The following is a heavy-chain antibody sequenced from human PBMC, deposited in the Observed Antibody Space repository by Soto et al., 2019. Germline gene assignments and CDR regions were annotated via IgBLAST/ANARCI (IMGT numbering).Heavy chain of an antibody. J-gene: IGHJ4*02. CDR3: ARTYSSSWSRFDY. D-gene: IGHD6-13*01. V-gene: IGHV4-34*01. CDR2: INQSGGT. Sequence: QVQLQQWGAGLLKPSETLSLTCAVYGGSFSGYYWSWIRQPPGKGLEWIGEINQSGGTNYNPSLTRRITISVDTSKNQFSLKLRSVTAAETAVYYCARTYSSSWSRFDYWGQGTLVTVSS. CDR1: GGSFSGYY.